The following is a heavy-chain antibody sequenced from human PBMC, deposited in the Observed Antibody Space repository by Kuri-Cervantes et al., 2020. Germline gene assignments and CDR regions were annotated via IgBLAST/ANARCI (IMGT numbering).Heavy chain of an antibody. V-gene: IGHV3-7*03. CDR1: GFTLSSYW. J-gene: IGHJ4*02. CDR3: GKDEQEWFETWGY. D-gene: IGHD3-3*01. CDR2: IKQDGREK. Sequence: GESLKISCAAFGFTLSSYWMSWVQQAPGKGLEWVANIKQDGREKYYVDSVKGRFTISRDNAKNSLYLQMNSLRAEDTAVYYCGKDEQEWFETWGYWGQGTLVTVSS.